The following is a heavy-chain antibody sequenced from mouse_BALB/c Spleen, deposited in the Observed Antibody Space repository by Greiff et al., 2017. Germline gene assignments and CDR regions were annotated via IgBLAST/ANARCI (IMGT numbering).Heavy chain of an antibody. D-gene: IGHD2-10*02. CDR2: ISSGSSTI. Sequence: EVHLVESGGGLVQPGGSRKLSCAASGFTFSSFGMHWVRQAPEKGLEWVAYISSGSSTIYYADTVKGRFTISRDNPKNTLFLQMTSLRSEDTAMYYCARGGVFLDYWGQGTTLTVSS. CDR3: ARGGVFLDY. V-gene: IGHV5-17*02. J-gene: IGHJ2*01. CDR1: GFTFSSFG.